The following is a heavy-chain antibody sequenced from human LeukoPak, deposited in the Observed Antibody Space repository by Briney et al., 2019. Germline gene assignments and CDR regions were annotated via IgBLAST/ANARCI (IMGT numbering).Heavy chain of an antibody. J-gene: IGHJ6*02. CDR2: INPSGGST. CDR1: GYTFTSYY. D-gene: IGHD2-15*01. Sequence: ASVKVSCKASGYTFTSYYMHWVRQAPGQGLEWMGIINPSGGSTSYAQKFQGRVTMTRDTSTSTVYMELSSLRSGDTAVYYCARDLPYCSGGSCYPKFSALTSYYYGMDVWGQGTTVTVSS. V-gene: IGHV1-46*01. CDR3: ARDLPYCSGGSCYPKFSALTSYYYGMDV.